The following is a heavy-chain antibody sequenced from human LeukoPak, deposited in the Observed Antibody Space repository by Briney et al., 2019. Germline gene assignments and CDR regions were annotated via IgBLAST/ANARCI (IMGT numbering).Heavy chain of an antibody. CDR1: RFTFSSYG. D-gene: IGHD4/OR15-4a*01. CDR2: IRYDGSRK. V-gene: IGHV3-30*02. CDR3: AKVSLNMVNDAFDI. J-gene: IGHJ3*02. Sequence: GGSLRLSCAASRFTFSSYGMHWVRQAPDKGLEWVAFIRYDGSRKYYADSVKGRFTISRDNSKNTLYLQMNSLRAEDTAMYYCAKVSLNMVNDAFDIWGQGTMVSVSS.